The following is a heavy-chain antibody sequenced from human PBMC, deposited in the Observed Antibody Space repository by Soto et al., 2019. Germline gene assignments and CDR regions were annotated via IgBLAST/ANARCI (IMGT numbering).Heavy chain of an antibody. Sequence: QVQLVQSGAEVKKPGASVKVSCKASGDTFTDYYIHWVRQAPGQGLEWMGTVNPSGGHTTYAQHFLGRMTMTRDTSTSTRYMERSRLTSEDTAVYYCAGGGHVVVVTAALDYWGQGTLVTVSS. CDR1: GDTFTDYY. J-gene: IGHJ4*02. V-gene: IGHV1-46*01. CDR3: AGGGHVVVVTAALDY. CDR2: VNPSGGHT. D-gene: IGHD2-21*02.